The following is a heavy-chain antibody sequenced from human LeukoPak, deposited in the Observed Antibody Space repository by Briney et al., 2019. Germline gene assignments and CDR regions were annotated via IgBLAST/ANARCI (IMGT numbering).Heavy chain of an antibody. J-gene: IGHJ6*03. V-gene: IGHV1-69*13. CDR2: IIPIFGTA. D-gene: IGHD1-1*01. Sequence: SVKVSCKASGGTFSSYAISWVRQAPGQGLEWMGGIIPIFGTANYAQKFQGRVTITADESTSTAYIELSSLRSEDTAVYYCARGEDDATSYYYMDVWGKGTTVTVSS. CDR3: ARGEDDATSYYYMDV. CDR1: GGTFSSYA.